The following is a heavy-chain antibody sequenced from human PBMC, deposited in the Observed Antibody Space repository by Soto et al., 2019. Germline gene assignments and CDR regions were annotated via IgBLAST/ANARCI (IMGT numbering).Heavy chain of an antibody. Sequence: GSLRLSCVASGITFWSRSLSWVRQAPGEGLEWVSTITDSGGDTKYADSVRGRFTISRDNSKSTLYLQMSSLRAEDSAIYYCARGSTDSYPGSRIFDFWGRGTLVTVSS. CDR1: GITFWSRS. CDR2: ITDSGGDT. D-gene: IGHD3-10*01. V-gene: IGHV3-23*01. J-gene: IGHJ4*02. CDR3: ARGSTDSYPGSRIFDF.